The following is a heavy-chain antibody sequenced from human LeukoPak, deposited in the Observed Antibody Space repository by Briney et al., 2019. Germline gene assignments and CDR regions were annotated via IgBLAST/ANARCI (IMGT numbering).Heavy chain of an antibody. CDR2: IYPGDSDT. J-gene: IGHJ4*02. CDR3: ARSIFYSSSRYFDY. CDR1: GYSFTTYW. Sequence: GESLKISCEGSGYSFTTYWIGWVHQMPGKGLEWMGIIYPGDSDTRYSPSFQGQVTISADKSISTAYLQWSSLKASDTAMYYCARSIFYSSSRYFDYWGQGTLVTVSS. D-gene: IGHD6-6*01. V-gene: IGHV5-51*07.